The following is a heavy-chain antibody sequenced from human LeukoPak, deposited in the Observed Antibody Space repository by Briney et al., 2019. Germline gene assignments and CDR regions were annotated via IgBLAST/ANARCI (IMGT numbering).Heavy chain of an antibody. CDR2: ISSSATTK. D-gene: IGHD6-13*01. CDR1: GFTFFSYD. Sequence: GRSLRLSCAASGFTFFSYDMYWVRQAPGKGLEWVSYISSSATTKYYADSVKGRFTISRDNAKSSLYLQMNSLRADDTAVYYCAKALPSSWYFFDYWGQGTLVTVSS. V-gene: IGHV3-48*03. J-gene: IGHJ4*02. CDR3: AKALPSSWYFFDY.